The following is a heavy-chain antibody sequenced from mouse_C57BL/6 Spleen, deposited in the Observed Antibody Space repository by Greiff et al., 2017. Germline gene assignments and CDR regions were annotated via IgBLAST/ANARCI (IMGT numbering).Heavy chain of an antibody. D-gene: IGHD2-5*01. J-gene: IGHJ2*01. CDR2: IYPGDGDT. V-gene: IGHV1-82*01. CDR3: ARSYYSNPLDY. Sequence: VQLQQSGPELVKPGASVKISCKASGYAFSSSWMNWVKQRPGKGLEWIGRIYPGDGDTNYNGKFKGKATLTADKSSSTAYMQLSSLTSEDSAVYFCARSYYSNPLDYWGQGTTLTVSS. CDR1: GYAFSSSW.